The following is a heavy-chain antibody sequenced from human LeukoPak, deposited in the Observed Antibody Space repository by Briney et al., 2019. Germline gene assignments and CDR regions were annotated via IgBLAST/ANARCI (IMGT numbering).Heavy chain of an antibody. D-gene: IGHD6-6*01. V-gene: IGHV1-69*05. J-gene: IGHJ3*02. CDR3: ARAHLGIAARPGAFDI. CDR2: IIPIFGTA. CDR1: GGTFSSYA. Sequence: SVKDSCKASGGTFSSYAISWVRQAPGQGLEWMGGIIPIFGTANYAQKFQGRVTITTDESTSTAYMELSSLRSEDTAVYYCARAHLGIAARPGAFDIWGQGTMVTVSS.